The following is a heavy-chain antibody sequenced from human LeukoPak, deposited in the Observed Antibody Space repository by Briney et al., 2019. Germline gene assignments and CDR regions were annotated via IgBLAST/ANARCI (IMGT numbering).Heavy chain of an antibody. CDR3: ATVTRYAFGPKFDY. CDR1: EYSFTDYY. V-gene: IGHV1-69-2*01. J-gene: IGHJ4*02. Sequence: ASVKVACKVSEYSFTDYYIHLVRQAPGKGLEWVGLVDPEDDKTMYAEHFQGRITITADTSTDTAHMGLSSLRSEDTAVYYCATVTRYAFGPKFDYWGQGTLVTVSS. D-gene: IGHD3-16*02. CDR2: VDPEDDKT.